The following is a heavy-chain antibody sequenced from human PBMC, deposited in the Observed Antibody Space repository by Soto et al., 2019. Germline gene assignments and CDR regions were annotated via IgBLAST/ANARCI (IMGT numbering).Heavy chain of an antibody. CDR3: ARGWNDFPH. V-gene: IGHV1-69*01. CDR1: GGAFSSYV. J-gene: IGHJ1*01. Sequence: QVQLVQSGAEVKKPGSSVKVSCKASGGAFSSYVISWVRQAPGQGLECMGGIIPNLGKANYAQKFQGRVTITADESTSTAYMELRSLRSDDTAGYYCARGWNDFPHWGQGTLVTVSS. CDR2: IIPNLGKA. D-gene: IGHD1-1*01.